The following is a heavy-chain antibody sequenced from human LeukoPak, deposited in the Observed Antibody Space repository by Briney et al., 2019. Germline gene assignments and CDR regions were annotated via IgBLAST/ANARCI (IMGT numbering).Heavy chain of an antibody. J-gene: IGHJ4*02. CDR2: IYYSGST. Sequence: SQTLSLTCTVSGGSISSGGYYWGWIRQPPGKGLEWIGSIYYSGSTYYNPSLKSRVTISVDTSKNQFSLKLSSVTAADTAVYYCARLADYYGSTSYYYFDYWGQGTLVTVSS. CDR3: ARLADYYGSTSYYYFDY. D-gene: IGHD3-10*01. CDR1: GGSISSGGYY. V-gene: IGHV4-39*07.